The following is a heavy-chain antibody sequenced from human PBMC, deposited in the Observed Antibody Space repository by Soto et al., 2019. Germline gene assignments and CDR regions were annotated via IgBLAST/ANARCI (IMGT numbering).Heavy chain of an antibody. CDR3: ARDRYRVNYYDSSGRYYYYGMDV. V-gene: IGHV4-31*03. CDR1: GGSISSGGYY. J-gene: IGHJ6*02. D-gene: IGHD3-22*01. Sequence: SETLSLTCTVSGGSISSGGYYWSWIRQHPGKGLEWIGYIYYSGSTYYNPSLKSRVTISVDTSKNQFSLKLSSVTAADTAVYYCARDRYRVNYYDSSGRYYYYGMDVWGQGTTVTVSS. CDR2: IYYSGST.